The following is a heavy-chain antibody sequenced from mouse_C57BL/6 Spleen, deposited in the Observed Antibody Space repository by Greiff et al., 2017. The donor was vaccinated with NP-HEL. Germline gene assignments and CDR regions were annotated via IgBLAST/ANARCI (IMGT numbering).Heavy chain of an antibody. V-gene: IGHV1-42*01. CDR3: ARGRGDAMDY. CDR2: INPSTGGT. J-gene: IGHJ4*01. CDR1: GYSFTGYY. Sequence: VQLQQSGPELVKPGASVKISCKASGYSFTGYYMNWVKQSPEKSLEWIGEINPSTGGTTYNQTFKAKATLTVDKSSSTAYMQLKSLTSEDSAVYYCARGRGDAMDYWGQGTSVTVSS.